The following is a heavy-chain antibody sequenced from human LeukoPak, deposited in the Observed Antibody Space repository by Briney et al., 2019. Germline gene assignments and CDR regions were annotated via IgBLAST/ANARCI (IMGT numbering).Heavy chain of an antibody. D-gene: IGHD6-19*01. Sequence: PSQTLSLTCTVSGGSISSGDYYWSWIRQPPGKGLEWIGYIYYSGSTNYNPSLKSRVTISVDTSKNQFSLKLSSVTAADTAVYYCARGESLAVSFDIWGQGTMVTVSS. CDR1: GGSISSGDYY. V-gene: IGHV4-61*08. CDR2: IYYSGST. CDR3: ARGESLAVSFDI. J-gene: IGHJ3*02.